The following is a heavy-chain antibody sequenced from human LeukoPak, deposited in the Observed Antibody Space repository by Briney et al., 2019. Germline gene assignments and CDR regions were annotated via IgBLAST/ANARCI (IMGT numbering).Heavy chain of an antibody. Sequence: SGTLSLTCTVSGGSISSSSYYWGWIRQPPGKGLEWIGSIYYSGSTYYNPSLKSRVTISVDTSKNQFSLKLSSVTAADTAVYYCARHRGFGDPSKYFDPWGQGTLVTVSS. CDR2: IYYSGST. CDR3: ARHRGFGDPSKYFDP. J-gene: IGHJ5*02. D-gene: IGHD3-10*01. V-gene: IGHV4-39*01. CDR1: GGSISSSSYY.